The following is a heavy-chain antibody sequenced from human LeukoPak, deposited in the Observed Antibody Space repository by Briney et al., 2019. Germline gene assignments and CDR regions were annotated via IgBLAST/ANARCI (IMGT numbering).Heavy chain of an antibody. J-gene: IGHJ2*01. Sequence: GSVKVSCKASGGTFSSYAISWVRQAPGKGLEWMGGFDPEDGETIYAQKFQGRVTMTEDTSTDTAYMELSSLRSEDTAVYYCATRGTPYYDILTGYMGRYFDLWGRGTLVTVSS. CDR2: FDPEDGET. D-gene: IGHD3-9*01. V-gene: IGHV1-24*01. CDR1: GGTFSSYA. CDR3: ATRGTPYYDILTGYMGRYFDL.